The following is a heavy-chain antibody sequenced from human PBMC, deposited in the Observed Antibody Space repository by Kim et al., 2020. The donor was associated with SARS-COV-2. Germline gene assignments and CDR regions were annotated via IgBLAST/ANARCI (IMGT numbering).Heavy chain of an antibody. CDR2: IYSSGST. Sequence: SETLSLSCTVSSASVSSTSYNWNWIRQSPGRGLEWIGYIYSSGSTNYNPSLKSRVTISVDTSKNQFSLKLTSVTAADTAVYYCAREFVVVLETAFDVWGQGAMVTVSS. J-gene: IGHJ3*01. CDR1: SASVSSTSYN. V-gene: IGHV4-61*01. CDR3: AREFVVVLETAFDV. D-gene: IGHD2-2*01.